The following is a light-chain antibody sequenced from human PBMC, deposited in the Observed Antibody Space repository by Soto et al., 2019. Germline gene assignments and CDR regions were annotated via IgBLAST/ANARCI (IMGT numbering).Light chain of an antibody. V-gene: IGKV3-11*01. CDR2: DAS. CDR3: QQRSNWPGVT. CDR1: QSVSSD. J-gene: IGKJ4*01. Sequence: EIVLTQSPATLSLSPGERATLSCRASQSVSSDLAWYQQKPGQAPRLLIYDASTRATGIPARFSGSGSGTDFTLTISSLEPEDFAVYYCQQRSNWPGVTFGGGTKVEIK.